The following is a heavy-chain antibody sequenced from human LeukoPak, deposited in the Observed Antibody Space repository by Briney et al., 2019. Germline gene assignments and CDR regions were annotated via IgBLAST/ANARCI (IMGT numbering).Heavy chain of an antibody. CDR1: GFTFSNYA. CDR2: ISTISGSGPGT. Sequence: PGGSLRLSCAASGFTFSNYAVSWVRQAPGKGLEWVSAISTISGSGPGTYYADSVKGRFTISRDNSKNTLYLQMNSLRAEDTAVYYCAKSAFLGTSLDYWGQGTLVTVSS. CDR3: AKSAFLGTSLDY. J-gene: IGHJ4*02. V-gene: IGHV3-23*01. D-gene: IGHD7-27*01.